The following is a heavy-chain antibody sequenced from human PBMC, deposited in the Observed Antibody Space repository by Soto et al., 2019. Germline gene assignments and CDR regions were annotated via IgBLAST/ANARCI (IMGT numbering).Heavy chain of an antibody. CDR2: IIPIFGTA. V-gene: IGHV1-69*13. D-gene: IGHD6-19*01. CDR1: GGTFSSYA. J-gene: IGHJ6*02. CDR3: ASWVGSAVAGTRFVDYYYYYYGMDV. Sequence: GASVKVSCKASGGTFSSYAISWVRQAPGQGLEWMGGIIPIFGTANYAQKFQGRVTITADESTSTAYMELSSLRSEDTAVYYCASWVGSAVAGTRFVDYYYYYYGMDVWGQETTVTVSS.